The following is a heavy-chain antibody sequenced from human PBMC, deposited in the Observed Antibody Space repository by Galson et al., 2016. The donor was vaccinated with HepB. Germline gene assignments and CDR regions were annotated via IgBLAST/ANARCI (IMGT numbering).Heavy chain of an antibody. CDR3: TTVLSTASMSGWYDWGFDS. D-gene: IGHD6-19*01. CDR2: IKSKVDGGAA. J-gene: IGHJ4*02. V-gene: IGHV3-15*07. CDR1: GFTFSNVW. Sequence: SLRLSCAASGFTFSNVWMNWVRQAPGKGLEWVGRIKSKVDGGAADYAAPVKGRFTLSGDDSKNTLYLQMTGLKTEDTAVYYCTTVLSTASMSGWYDWGFDSWGQGTLVTVSS.